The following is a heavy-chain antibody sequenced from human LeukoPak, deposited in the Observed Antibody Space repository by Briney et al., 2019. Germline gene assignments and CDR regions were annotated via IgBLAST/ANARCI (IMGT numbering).Heavy chain of an antibody. V-gene: IGHV1-24*01. CDR2: FDPEDGET. D-gene: IGHD5-18*01. J-gene: IGHJ4*02. CDR1: GYTLTELS. CDR3: ATGPGYSYGDFDY. Sequence: ASVTVSCKVSGYTLTELSMHWVRQAPGKGLEWMGGFDPEDGETIYAQKFQGRVTMTEDTSTDTAYMELGSLRSEDTAVYYCATGPGYSYGDFDYWGQGTLVTVSS.